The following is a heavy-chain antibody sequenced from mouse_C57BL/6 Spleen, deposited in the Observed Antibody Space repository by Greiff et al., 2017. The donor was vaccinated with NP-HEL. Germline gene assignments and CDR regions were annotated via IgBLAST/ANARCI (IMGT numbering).Heavy chain of an antibody. V-gene: IGHV1-80*01. J-gene: IGHJ2*01. Sequence: QVQLQQPGAELVKPGASVKISCKASGYAFSSSWMNWVKQRPGKGLEWIGQLYPGDGDTNYNGKFKGKATLTADKSSSTAYMQLSSLTSEDSAVYFCARFGNYDYFDYWGQGTTLTVSS. CDR2: LYPGDGDT. CDR3: ARFGNYDYFDY. CDR1: GYAFSSSW. D-gene: IGHD2-1*01.